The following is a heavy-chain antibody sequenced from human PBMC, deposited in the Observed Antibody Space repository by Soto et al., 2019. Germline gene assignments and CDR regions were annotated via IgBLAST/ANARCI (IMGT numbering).Heavy chain of an antibody. CDR1: GYTCTGYY. CDR2: INTNTGVA. V-gene: IGHV1-2*04. CDR3: ARDYHDGSASYGLQI. D-gene: IGHD3-10*01. J-gene: IGHJ3*01. Sequence: QVHLVQSGAEVVKPGASVKVSCKASGYTCTGYYIHWVRQAPGQGLEWMGWINTNTGVANIAQKFQGWVTITRDPVISAAYMELTGLRSNDTAVYYCARDYHDGSASYGLQIWGQGKKVT.